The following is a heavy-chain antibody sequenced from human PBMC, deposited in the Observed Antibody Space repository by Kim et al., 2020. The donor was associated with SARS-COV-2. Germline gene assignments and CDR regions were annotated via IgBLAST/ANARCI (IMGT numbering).Heavy chain of an antibody. V-gene: IGHV3-21*01. CDR3: ARVRLGHYYGMDV. J-gene: IGHJ6*02. CDR1: GFTFSSYS. D-gene: IGHD4-17*01. CDR2: ISRSSSHI. Sequence: GGSLRLSCAVSGFTFSSYSMNWVRQAPGKGLEWVSSISRSSSHIYDADSVKGRFTISRDNAKNSLYLQMNSLRAEDTAVYYCARVRLGHYYGMDVWGQGT.